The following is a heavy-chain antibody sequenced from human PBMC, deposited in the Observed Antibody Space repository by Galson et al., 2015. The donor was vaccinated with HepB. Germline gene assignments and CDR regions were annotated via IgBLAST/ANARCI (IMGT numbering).Heavy chain of an antibody. CDR2: ISYDGSNK. D-gene: IGHD3-22*01. Sequence: SLRLSCAASGFTFSSYAMHWVRQAPGKGLEWVAVISYDGSNKYYADSVKGRFTISRDNSKNTLYLQMSSLRAEDTAVYYCARSDDSSGYSFDYWGQGTLVTVSS. CDR3: ARSDDSSGYSFDY. CDR1: GFTFSSYA. V-gene: IGHV3-30-3*01. J-gene: IGHJ4*02.